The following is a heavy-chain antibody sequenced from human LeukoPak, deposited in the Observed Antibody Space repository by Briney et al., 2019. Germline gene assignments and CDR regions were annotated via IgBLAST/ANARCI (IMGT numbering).Heavy chain of an antibody. CDR1: GFTFSSYA. CDR3: AKVPPPVDSSGWYGYYFDY. D-gene: IGHD6-19*01. Sequence: PGGSLRLSCAASGFTFSSYAMSWVRQAPGKGLEWVSAISGSGGSTYYADSVKGRFTISRDNSKNTLYLQMNSLRAEDTAVYYCAKVPPPVDSSGWYGYYFDYWGQGTLVTVSS. CDR2: ISGSGGST. J-gene: IGHJ4*02. V-gene: IGHV3-23*01.